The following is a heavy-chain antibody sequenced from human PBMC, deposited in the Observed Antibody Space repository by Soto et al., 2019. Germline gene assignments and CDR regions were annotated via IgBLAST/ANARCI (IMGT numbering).Heavy chain of an antibody. CDR1: GFTFDDYT. CDR3: AKAPQHFWSGYYYYFDY. Sequence: GGSLRLSCAASGFTFDDYTMHWVRQAPGKGLEWVSLISWDGGSTYYADSVKGRFTISRDNSKNTLYLQMNSLRAEDTAVYYCAKAPQHFWSGYYYYFDYWGQGTLVTVSS. D-gene: IGHD3-3*02. V-gene: IGHV3-43*01. J-gene: IGHJ4*02. CDR2: ISWDGGST.